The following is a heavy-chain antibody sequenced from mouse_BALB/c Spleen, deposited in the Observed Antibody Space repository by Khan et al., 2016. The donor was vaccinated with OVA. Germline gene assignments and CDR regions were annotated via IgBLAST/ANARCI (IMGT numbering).Heavy chain of an antibody. CDR3: ARSPYGNFAY. CDR2: ISSDGDYT. D-gene: IGHD2-1*01. V-gene: IGHV5-9-3*01. CDR1: GFTFSTYA. Sequence: EVELVESGGGLVKPGGPLKLSCAASGFTFSTYAMSWVRQTPEKRLEWVATISSDGDYTYFPDHVTGRFTISRDNAKNTLCLQMTSLRSEDTAMYYCARSPYGNFAYWGQGTLVTVSA. J-gene: IGHJ3*01.